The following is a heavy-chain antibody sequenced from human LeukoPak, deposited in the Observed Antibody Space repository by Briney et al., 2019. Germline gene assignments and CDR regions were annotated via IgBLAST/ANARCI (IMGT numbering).Heavy chain of an antibody. CDR2: ISWNSGAK. D-gene: IGHD1-26*01. CDR1: GFDFEDYA. V-gene: IGHV3-9*01. CDR3: VRDEVGASTTVFYY. Sequence: PGGSLRLSCAASGFDFEDYAIHWVRQVPGKGLEWVSGISWNSGAKAYADSVRGRFTISRDNAKNTLYLQMSSLRAEDTAVYYCVRDEVGASTTVFYYWGQGAPVTVSS. J-gene: IGHJ4*02.